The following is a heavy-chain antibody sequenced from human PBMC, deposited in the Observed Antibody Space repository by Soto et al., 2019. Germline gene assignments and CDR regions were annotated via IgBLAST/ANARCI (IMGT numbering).Heavy chain of an antibody. CDR1: GFTVSSYG. J-gene: IGHJ4*02. D-gene: IGHD2-8*02. V-gene: IGHV3-30*03. CDR3: TGEVASGY. CDR2: ISRDGRTT. Sequence: QVQLEESGGGVVQPGRSLRLSCAVSGFTVSSYGMHWVRQAPGKGLEWVAVISRDGRTTFYADSVKGRFTISKDKSRHTLFLEMNSLRDEEMAVYYCTGEVASGYWGQGTMVTVSS.